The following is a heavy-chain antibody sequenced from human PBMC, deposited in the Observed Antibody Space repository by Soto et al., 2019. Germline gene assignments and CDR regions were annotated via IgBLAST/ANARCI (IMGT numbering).Heavy chain of an antibody. CDR1: GFTFRSYA. CDR2: ISRNGGST. D-gene: IGHD2-2*01. J-gene: IGHJ3*02. Sequence: EVQLVESGGGLVQPGGSVRLSCAASGFTFRSYAMHWVRQAPGKGLEYVLAISRNGGSTYYANSVKGRFTISRDNSTNTLYLQLRSLRAENMAVYSCARACRSTRCAAFAFAISRQRTMVHVSS. CDR3: ARACRSTRCAAFAFAI. V-gene: IGHV3-64*01.